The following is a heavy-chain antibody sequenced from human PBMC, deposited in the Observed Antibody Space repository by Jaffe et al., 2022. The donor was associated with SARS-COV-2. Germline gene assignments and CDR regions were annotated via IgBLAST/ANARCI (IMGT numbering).Heavy chain of an antibody. CDR3: TISGDDYDYVWGSYAFDI. Sequence: EVQLVESGGGLVKPGRSLRLSCTASGFTFGDYAMSWFRQAPGKGLEWVGFIRSKAYGGTTEYAASVKGRFTISRDDSKSIAYLQMNSLKTEDTAVYYCTISGDDYDYVWGSYAFDIWGQGTMVTVSS. J-gene: IGHJ3*02. CDR2: IRSKAYGGTT. V-gene: IGHV3-49*05. D-gene: IGHD3-16*01. CDR1: GFTFGDYA.